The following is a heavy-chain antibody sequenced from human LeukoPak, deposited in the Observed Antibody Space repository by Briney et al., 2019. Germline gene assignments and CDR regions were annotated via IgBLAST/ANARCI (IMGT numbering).Heavy chain of an antibody. D-gene: IGHD3-16*01. J-gene: IGHJ4*02. CDR3: AKDPSLWVPCETHDFDY. CDR2: ISGSGGST. V-gene: IGHV3-23*01. Sequence: GGSLRLSCAASGFTFSSYAMSWVRQAPGKGLEWVSAISGSGGSTYYADSVKGRFTISRDNSKNTLYLQMNSLRAEDTAVYYCAKDPSLWVPCETHDFDYWGQGTLVTVSS. CDR1: GFTFSSYA.